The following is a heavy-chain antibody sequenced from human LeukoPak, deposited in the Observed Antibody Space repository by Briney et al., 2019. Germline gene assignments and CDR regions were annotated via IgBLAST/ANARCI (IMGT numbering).Heavy chain of an antibody. Sequence: GASVKVSCKASGYTFTGYYIHWVRQAPGQGLEWMGWINPNSGGTNYAQKFQNRVTMTRDTFISTAYMELGRLRSDDTAVYYCARHYGNDILPESGFDPWGQGTLVTVSS. V-gene: IGHV1-2*02. CDR1: GYTFTGYY. CDR2: INPNSGGT. D-gene: IGHD3-9*01. J-gene: IGHJ5*02. CDR3: ARHYGNDILPESGFDP.